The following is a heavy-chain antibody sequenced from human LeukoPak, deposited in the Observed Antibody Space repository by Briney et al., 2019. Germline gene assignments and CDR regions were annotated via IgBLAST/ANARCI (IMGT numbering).Heavy chain of an antibody. Sequence: SETLSLTCSVSGVSISSSNSYWGWIRQPPGKGLEWIGSIYYTGNTYYNASLKSRVTISIDTSKNQFSLKLTSGTAAHTALYYSAKQTGSGLFTLPGGQGTLVTVSS. J-gene: IGHJ4*02. CDR3: AKQTGSGLFTLP. CDR2: IYYTGNT. CDR1: GVSISSSNSY. V-gene: IGHV4-39*01. D-gene: IGHD3-10*01.